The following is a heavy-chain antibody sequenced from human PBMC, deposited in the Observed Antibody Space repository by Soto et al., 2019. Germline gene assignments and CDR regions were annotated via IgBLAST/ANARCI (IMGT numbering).Heavy chain of an antibody. CDR3: ARDLRFLEWLFYSAPPDYYYYGMDV. V-gene: IGHV3-48*02. CDR2: ISSSSSTI. Sequence: EVQLVESGGGLVQPGGSLRLSCAASGFTFSSYSMNWVRQAPGKGLEWVSYISSSSSTIYYADSVKGRFTISRDNAKNSLYLQMNSLRDEDTAVYYCARDLRFLEWLFYSAPPDYYYYGMDVWGQGTTVTVSS. CDR1: GFTFSSYS. D-gene: IGHD3-3*01. J-gene: IGHJ6*02.